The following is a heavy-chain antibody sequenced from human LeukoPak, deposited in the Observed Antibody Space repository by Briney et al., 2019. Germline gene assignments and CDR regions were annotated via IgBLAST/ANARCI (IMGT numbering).Heavy chain of an antibody. CDR3: ARDPGGWYPYYFDY. CDR1: GFTFSSYW. D-gene: IGHD6-19*01. Sequence: GGSLRLSCAASGFTFSSYWMSWVRQAPGKGLEWVANIKQDGSEKYYVDSVKGRFTISRDNAENSLYLQMNSLRAEDRAVYYCARDPGGWYPYYFDYWAREPWSPSPQ. CDR2: IKQDGSEK. V-gene: IGHV3-7*03. J-gene: IGHJ4*02.